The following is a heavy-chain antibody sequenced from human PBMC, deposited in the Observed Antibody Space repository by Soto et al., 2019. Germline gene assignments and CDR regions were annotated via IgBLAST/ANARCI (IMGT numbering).Heavy chain of an antibody. V-gene: IGHV4-30-2*05. CDR2: IYHSGST. Sequence: SETLSLTCAVSGGSISSGGYSWSWIRQPPGKGLEWIGYIYHSGSTYYNPSLKSRVTISVDTSKNQFSLKLSSVTAADTAVYYFAGGGYSYGIYYYYYGMDVWGQGTTVTVSS. J-gene: IGHJ6*02. D-gene: IGHD5-18*01. CDR3: AGGGYSYGIYYYYYGMDV. CDR1: GGSISSGGYS.